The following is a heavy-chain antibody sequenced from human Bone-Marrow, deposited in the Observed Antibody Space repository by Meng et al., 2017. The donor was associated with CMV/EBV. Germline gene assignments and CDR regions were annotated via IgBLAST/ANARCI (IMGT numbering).Heavy chain of an antibody. CDR1: GGTFSSYA. V-gene: IGHV1-69*10. CDR2: IIPILGIA. CDR3: ASWGRQLLWGYSYGMAV. D-gene: IGHD2-2*01. Sequence: SVKVSCKASGGTFSSYAISWVRQAPGQGLEWMGGIIPILGIANYAQKFQGRVTITADKSTRSAYMELSSLRSEDTAVYYCASWGRQLLWGYSYGMAVWGQGTTVTVSS. J-gene: IGHJ6*02.